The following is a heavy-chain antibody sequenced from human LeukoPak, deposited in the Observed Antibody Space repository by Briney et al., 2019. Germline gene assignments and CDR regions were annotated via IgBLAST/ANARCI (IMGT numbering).Heavy chain of an antibody. CDR2: IYYSGST. Sequence: SETLSLTCTVSGGSISSGDYYWSWIRQPPGKGLEWIGYIYYSGSTYYNPSLKSRVTISVDTSKNQFSLKLSSVTAADTAVYYCARAPPLLTGYQYYYYYGMDVWGQGTTVTVSS. CDR1: GGSISSGDYY. V-gene: IGHV4-30-4*01. J-gene: IGHJ6*02. D-gene: IGHD3-9*01. CDR3: ARAPPLLTGYQYYYYYGMDV.